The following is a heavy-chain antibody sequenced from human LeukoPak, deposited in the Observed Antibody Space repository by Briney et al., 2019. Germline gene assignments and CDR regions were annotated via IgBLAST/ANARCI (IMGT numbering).Heavy chain of an antibody. V-gene: IGHV3-23*01. D-gene: IGHD3-10*01. CDR3: AKARTANDYGAGSFYKGFDS. CDR1: GFTFSSYS. CDR2: VSASGFT. J-gene: IGHJ5*01. Sequence: GGSLRLSCAASGFTFSSYSMNWVRQAPGKGLEWVSVVSASGFTTYADSVKGRFTISRDKSKNTVYLDMDTLRAEDTALYYCAKARTANDYGAGSFYKGFDSWGQGTLVTVSS.